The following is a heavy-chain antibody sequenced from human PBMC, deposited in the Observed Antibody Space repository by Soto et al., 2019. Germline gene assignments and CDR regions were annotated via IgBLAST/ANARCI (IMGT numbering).Heavy chain of an antibody. CDR3: AKDRLGGNFDY. CDR2: ISGTGGST. J-gene: IGHJ4*02. Sequence: SLRLSCAASGFTFSNYAMNWVRQAPGKGLEWVATISGTGGSTYYADSVKGRFTISRGNSKNTLYLQMNSLRVEDTAVYYCAKDRLGGNFDYWGQGTQVPVSS. CDR1: GFTFSNYA. V-gene: IGHV3-23*01.